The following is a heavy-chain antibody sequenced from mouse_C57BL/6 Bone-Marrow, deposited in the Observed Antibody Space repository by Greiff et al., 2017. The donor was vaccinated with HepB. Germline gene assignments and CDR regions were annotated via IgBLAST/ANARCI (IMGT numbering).Heavy chain of an antibody. J-gene: IGHJ4*01. Sequence: EVQLVESGGGLVKPGGSLKLSCAASGFTFSDYGMHWVRQAPEKGLEWVAYISSGSSTIYYADTVKGRFTISRDNAKNTLFLQMTSLRSEDTAMYYCARPYWLYAMDYWGQGTSVTVSS. CDR1: GFTFSDYG. CDR2: ISSGSSTI. V-gene: IGHV5-17*01. D-gene: IGHD1-1*01. CDR3: ARPYWLYAMDY.